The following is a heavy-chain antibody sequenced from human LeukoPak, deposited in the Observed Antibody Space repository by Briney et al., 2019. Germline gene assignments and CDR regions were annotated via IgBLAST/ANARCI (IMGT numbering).Heavy chain of an antibody. CDR1: GFTFSDYY. D-gene: IGHD4-17*01. CDR2: ISSGGSTI. V-gene: IGHV3-11*04. CDR3: ARVLIRAANWFDP. J-gene: IGHJ5*02. Sequence: GGSLRLSCAASGFTFSDYYMTWIRQAPGKGLEWISYISSGGSTIYYADSVRGQFTISRDNAKDTLYLQMNSLRAEDTAVYYCARVLIRAANWFDPWGQGTLVTVSS.